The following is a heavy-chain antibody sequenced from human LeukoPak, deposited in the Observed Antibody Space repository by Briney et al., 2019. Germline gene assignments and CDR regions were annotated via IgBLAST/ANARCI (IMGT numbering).Heavy chain of an antibody. CDR1: GYTFTSYG. J-gene: IGHJ6*02. D-gene: IGHD3-9*01. V-gene: IGHV1-18*01. CDR2: ISAYNGST. CDR3: ARDPGDYDILTGYFRYYYGMDV. Sequence: ASVKVSCKASGYTFTSYGISWVRQAPGQGLEWMGWISAYNGSTNYALKLQGRVTMTTDTSTSTAYMELRSLRSDDTAVYYCARDPGDYDILTGYFRYYYGMDVWGQGTTVTVSS.